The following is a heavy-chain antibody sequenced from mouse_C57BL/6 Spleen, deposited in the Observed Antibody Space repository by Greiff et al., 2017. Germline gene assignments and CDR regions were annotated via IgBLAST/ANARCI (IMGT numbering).Heavy chain of an antibody. J-gene: IGHJ4*01. D-gene: IGHD4-1*01. CDR1: GYTFTEYT. V-gene: IGHV1-62-2*01. CDR2: FYPGSGSI. CDR3: ARHEDNWDAMDY. Sequence: VQVVESGAELVKPGASVKLSCKASGYTFTEYTIHWVKQRSGQGLEWIGWFYPGSGSIKYNEKFKDKATLTADKSSSTVYMELSRLTSEDSAVYFCARHEDNWDAMDYWGQGTSVTVSS.